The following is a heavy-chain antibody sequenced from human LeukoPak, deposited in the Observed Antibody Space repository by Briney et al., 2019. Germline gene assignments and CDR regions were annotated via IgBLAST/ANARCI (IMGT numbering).Heavy chain of an antibody. Sequence: GGSLRLSCSASGFTFSSYAMHWVRQAPGKGLEYVSAISSNGGSTYYADSVKGRFTISRDNSKNTLYLQMSSLRAADTAVYYCVKGMDIAMVSAFDYWGQGTLVTVSS. D-gene: IGHD5-18*01. CDR3: VKGMDIAMVSAFDY. CDR2: ISSNGGST. V-gene: IGHV3-64D*09. CDR1: GFTFSSYA. J-gene: IGHJ4*02.